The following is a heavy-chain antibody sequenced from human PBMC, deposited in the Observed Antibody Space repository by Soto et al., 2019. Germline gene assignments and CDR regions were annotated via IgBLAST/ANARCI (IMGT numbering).Heavy chain of an antibody. CDR1: GYTFTSYA. J-gene: IGHJ5*02. D-gene: IGHD6-19*01. CDR2: INAGNGNT. CDR3: ARVASSGWYWFDP. Sequence: ASVKVSCKASGYTFTSYAMHWVRQAPGQRLEWMGWINAGNGNTKYSQKLQGRVTMTTDTSTSTAYMELRSLRSDDTAVYYCARVASSGWYWFDPWGQGTLVTVSS. V-gene: IGHV1-3*01.